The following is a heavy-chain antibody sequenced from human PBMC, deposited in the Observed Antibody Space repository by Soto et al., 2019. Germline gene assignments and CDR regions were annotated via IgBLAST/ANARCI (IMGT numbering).Heavy chain of an antibody. CDR1: GFTFSNAW. J-gene: IGHJ6*03. CDR2: IKSKTGGGTT. Sequence: GGSLRLSCAASGFTFSNAWMSWVRQAPGKGLEWVGRIKSKTGGGTTDYAAPVKGRFTTSRDDSKNTLYLQMNSLKTEDTAVYYCTTYDFWSGYYTTYYYYYMDVWGKGTTVTVSS. V-gene: IGHV3-15*01. CDR3: TTYDFWSGYYTTYYYYYMDV. D-gene: IGHD3-3*01.